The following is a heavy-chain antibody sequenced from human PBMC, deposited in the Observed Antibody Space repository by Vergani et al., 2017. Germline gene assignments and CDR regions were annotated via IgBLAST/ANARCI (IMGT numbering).Heavy chain of an antibody. CDR3: ALHDSSGSDAFDI. CDR2: IYYSGST. J-gene: IGHJ3*02. CDR1: GGSISSYY. Sequence: QVQLQESGPGLVKPSETLSLTCTVSGGSISSYYWSWIRQPPGKGLEWIGYIYYSGSTNYTPSLKSRVTISVDTSKNQFSRKLSSVTAADTAVYYCALHDSSGSDAFDIWGQGTMVTVSS. D-gene: IGHD3-22*01. V-gene: IGHV4-59*01.